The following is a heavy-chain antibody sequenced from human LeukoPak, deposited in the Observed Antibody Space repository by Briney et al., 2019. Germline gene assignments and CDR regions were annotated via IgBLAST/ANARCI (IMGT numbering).Heavy chain of an antibody. J-gene: IGHJ4*02. D-gene: IGHD6-13*01. CDR2: IYHSAST. CDR1: GYSISSGYY. V-gene: IGHV4-38-2*02. Sequence: SETLSLTCTLSGYSISSGYYWGWIRQPPGKGVEWIGCIYHSASTYYNPSLKSRVTISVHTSKNQFSLKLSSVTAADTAVYYCAREGQYSSSWYEGPLVGYFDYWGQGTLVTVSS. CDR3: AREGQYSSSWYEGPLVGYFDY.